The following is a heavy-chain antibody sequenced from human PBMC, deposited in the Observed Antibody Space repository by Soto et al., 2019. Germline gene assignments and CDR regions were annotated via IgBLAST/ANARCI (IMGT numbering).Heavy chain of an antibody. CDR2: IYYYNGAT. CDR3: AWGTDAYKNGF. D-gene: IGHD2-8*01. J-gene: IGHJ4*02. CDR1: GGSINSGGSH. Sequence: SETLCLTCSVSGGSINSGGSHWTWIRQHPEKGLEWIGFIYYYNGATYSTSYNPSLQSRVVISVDTSKNQVSLSLSSVTAADTAVYFCAWGTDAYKNGFWGQGTLVTVSS. V-gene: IGHV4-31*03.